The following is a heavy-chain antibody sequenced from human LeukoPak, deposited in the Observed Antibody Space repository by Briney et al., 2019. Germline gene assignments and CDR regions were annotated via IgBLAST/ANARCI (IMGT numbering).Heavy chain of an antibody. Sequence: GASVEVSCKASGYTFTSYDINWVRQATGQGLEWMGWMNPNSGNTGYAQKFQGRVTMTRNTSISTAYMELSSLRSEDTAVYYCARDPWSGSYLAFDIWGQGTMVTVSS. J-gene: IGHJ3*02. CDR1: GYTFTSYD. D-gene: IGHD1-26*01. V-gene: IGHV1-8*01. CDR3: ARDPWSGSYLAFDI. CDR2: MNPNSGNT.